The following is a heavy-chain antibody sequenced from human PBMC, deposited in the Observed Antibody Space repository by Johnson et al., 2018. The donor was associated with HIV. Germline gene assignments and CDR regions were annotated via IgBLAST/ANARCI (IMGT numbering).Heavy chain of an antibody. D-gene: IGHD4-23*01. CDR1: GFTFSSYA. J-gene: IGHJ3*02. CDR2: ISYDGSNK. Sequence: QVQLVESGGGVVQPGRSLRLSCAASGFTFSSYAMHWVRQAPGKGLEWVAVISYDGSNKYYADSVKGRFTISRDNSKNTLYLQMNSLRAEDTAVYYCARGYGRNYDAFDIWGQGTMVTVSS. V-gene: IGHV3-30*04. CDR3: ARGYGRNYDAFDI.